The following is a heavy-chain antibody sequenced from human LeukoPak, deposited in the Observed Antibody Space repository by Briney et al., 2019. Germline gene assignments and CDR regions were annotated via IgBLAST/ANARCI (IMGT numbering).Heavy chain of an antibody. CDR2: FDPEDGET. CDR1: GYTLTELS. D-gene: IGHD3-22*01. Sequence: GASVKVSCKVSGYTLTELSMHWVRQAPGKGLEWMGGFDPEDGETIYAQKFQGRVTMTEDTSTDTAYMELSSLRSEDTAVYYCATDKLDYYDSSGYYPFGYWGQGTLVTVSS. J-gene: IGHJ4*02. CDR3: ATDKLDYYDSSGYYPFGY. V-gene: IGHV1-24*01.